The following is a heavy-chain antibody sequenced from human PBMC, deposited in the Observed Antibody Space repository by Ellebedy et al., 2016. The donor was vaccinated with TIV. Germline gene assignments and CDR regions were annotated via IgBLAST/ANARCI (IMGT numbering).Heavy chain of an antibody. CDR1: GFTSSDYG. J-gene: IGHJ4*02. Sequence: PGGSLRLSCVASGFTSSDYGMHWVRQATGKGLEWVAVISNDGRSKMHADSVKGRFTIYRDNSNSTLYLQMDRPRADDTAVYYCAPGGTTPVKKGFGYWGQGTLVTVSS. V-gene: IGHV3-30*03. CDR3: APGGTTPVKKGFGY. D-gene: IGHD3-16*01. CDR2: ISNDGRSK.